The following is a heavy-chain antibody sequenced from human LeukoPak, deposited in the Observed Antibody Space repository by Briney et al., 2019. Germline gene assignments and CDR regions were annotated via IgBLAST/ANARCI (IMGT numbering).Heavy chain of an antibody. CDR2: ISYDGSNK. J-gene: IGHJ4*02. Sequence: GGSLRLSCAASGFTFSSYAMHWVRQAPGKGLEWVAVISYDGSNKYYADSVKGRFTISRDNSKNTLYLQMNSLRAEDTAVYYCARDMVRGVIRYLTPLDYWGQGTLVTVSS. D-gene: IGHD3-10*01. V-gene: IGHV3-30*04. CDR1: GFTFSSYA. CDR3: ARDMVRGVIRYLTPLDY.